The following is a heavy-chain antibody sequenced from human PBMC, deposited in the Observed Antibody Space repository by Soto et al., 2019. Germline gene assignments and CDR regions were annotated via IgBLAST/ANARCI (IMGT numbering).Heavy chain of an antibody. CDR2: IYYSGST. Sequence: SETLSLTCTVSGGSISSSSYYWGWIRQPPGKGLEWIGSIYYSGSTYYNPSLKSRVTISVDTSKNQFSLKLSSVTAADTAVYYCASFRVTEDYYYGMDVWGQGTTVTVSS. D-gene: IGHD3-10*01. J-gene: IGHJ6*02. CDR1: GGSISSSSYY. CDR3: ASFRVTEDYYYGMDV. V-gene: IGHV4-39*01.